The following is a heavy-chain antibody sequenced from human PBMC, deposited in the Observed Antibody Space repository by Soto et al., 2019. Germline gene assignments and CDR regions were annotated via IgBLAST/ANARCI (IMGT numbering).Heavy chain of an antibody. CDR3: ARAIGSRVCSGGSCYSVPWFDP. CDR1: VGSVSSGDYY. CDR2: IYYSGST. D-gene: IGHD2-15*01. V-gene: IGHV4-30-4*01. J-gene: IGHJ5*02. Sequence: TLSLTCTVSVGSVSSGDYYWSWIRRPPGKGRECIGYIYYSGSTYYTPSLKSRVTISVDTSKNQFSLKLSSVTAADTAVYYCARAIGSRVCSGGSCYSVPWFDPWGQGTLVTVSS.